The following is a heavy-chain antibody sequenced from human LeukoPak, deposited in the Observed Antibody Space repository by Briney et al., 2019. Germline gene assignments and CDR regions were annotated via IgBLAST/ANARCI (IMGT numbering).Heavy chain of an antibody. CDR1: GFIFSSYV. D-gene: IGHD4-17*01. J-gene: IGHJ4*02. V-gene: IGHV3-64*01. CDR3: VRGLLYGDFDY. Sequence: GGSLRLSCAASGFIFSSYVMHWVCHAPGKGMDYVSANSSNGSSTYYANSVKGRFTISRDISKNTLYLQMGSLRAEDMAVYYCVRGLLYGDFDYWGQGTLVTVSS. CDR2: NSSNGSST.